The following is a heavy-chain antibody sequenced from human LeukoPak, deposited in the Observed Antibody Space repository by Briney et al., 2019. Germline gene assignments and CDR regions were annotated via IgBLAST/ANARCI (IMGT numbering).Heavy chain of an antibody. D-gene: IGHD3-10*01. CDR1: GGSFSGYY. Sequence: SVTLSLTCAVYGGSFSGYYWSWIRQAPGKGLEWIGEINHSGSTNYNPSLKSRVTISVDTSKNQFSLKLSSVTAADTAVYYCARGLYYYGSGSYYYWGQGTLVTVSS. CDR2: INHSGST. CDR3: ARGLYYYGSGSYYY. V-gene: IGHV4-34*01. J-gene: IGHJ4*02.